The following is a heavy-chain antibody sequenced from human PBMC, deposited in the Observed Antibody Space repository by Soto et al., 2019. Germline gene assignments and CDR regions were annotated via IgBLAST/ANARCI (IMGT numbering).Heavy chain of an antibody. CDR1: GFTFSGSA. CDR2: IRSKANSYAT. CDR3: TRQGYYDSSGYSGLTAFDI. Sequence: GGSLRLSGAASGFTFSGSAMQWVRQASGKGLGWVGRIRSKANSYATAYAASVKGRFTISRDDSKNTAYLQMNSLKTEDTAVYYCTRQGYYDSSGYSGLTAFDIWGQGTMVTVSS. D-gene: IGHD3-22*01. J-gene: IGHJ3*02. V-gene: IGHV3-73*01.